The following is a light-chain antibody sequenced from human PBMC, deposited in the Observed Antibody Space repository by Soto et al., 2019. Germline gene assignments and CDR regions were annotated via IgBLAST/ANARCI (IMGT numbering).Light chain of an antibody. CDR3: QQRSSGPPIT. V-gene: IGKV3-11*01. CDR2: DAS. Sequence: DIVLTQCPSTLSLSHGERATLSCMASQSVSRFLDWYQQKPGQAPRLLIYDASNRPTGIPARFTGSGSGTDFNLTISSLEPEDFAVYYCQQRSSGPPITFGGGTKVDIK. J-gene: IGKJ4*01. CDR1: QSVSRF.